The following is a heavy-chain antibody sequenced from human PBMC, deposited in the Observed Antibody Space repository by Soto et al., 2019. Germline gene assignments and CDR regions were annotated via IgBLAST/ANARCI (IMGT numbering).Heavy chain of an antibody. CDR2: ISRSSNNI. J-gene: IGHJ6*02. CDR1: GFTVSSYS. Sequence: EVQLVESGGGLVKPGGSLRLSCAASGFTVSSYSMNWVRQAPGKGLEWVSSISRSSNNIYYADSVKGRFTISRDNAKNSLYLQMNSLRAEDTGLYYCARAIGTYYYGMDVWGQGTTVTVSS. CDR3: ARAIGTYYYGMDV. V-gene: IGHV3-21*01.